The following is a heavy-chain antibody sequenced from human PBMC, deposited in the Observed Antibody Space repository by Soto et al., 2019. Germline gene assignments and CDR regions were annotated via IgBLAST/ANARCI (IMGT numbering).Heavy chain of an antibody. Sequence: ASVEVSCKASGYTFTSYYMHWVRQAPGQGLEWMGIINPSGSTSYAQKFQGRVTMTRDTSTSTVYMEWSSLRSEDTAVYYCARVYCRGGSCYSTDYWGQGTLVTVSS. CDR1: GYTFTSYY. V-gene: IGHV1-46*03. J-gene: IGHJ4*02. CDR2: INPSGST. D-gene: IGHD2-15*01. CDR3: ARVYCRGGSCYSTDY.